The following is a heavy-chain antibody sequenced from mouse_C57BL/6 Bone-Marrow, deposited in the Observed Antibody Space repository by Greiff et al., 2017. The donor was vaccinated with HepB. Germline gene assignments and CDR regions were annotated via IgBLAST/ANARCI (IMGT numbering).Heavy chain of an antibody. J-gene: IGHJ3*01. D-gene: IGHD1-3*01. CDR2: IWSGGST. Sequence: VQLVESGPGLVQPSQSLSITCTVSGFSLTSYGVHWVRQSPGKGLEWLGVIWSGGSTDYNAAFISRLSISKDNSKSQVFFKMNSLQADDTAIYYCARKESKGGFAYWGQGTLVTVSA. V-gene: IGHV2-2*01. CDR3: ARKESKGGFAY. CDR1: GFSLTSYG.